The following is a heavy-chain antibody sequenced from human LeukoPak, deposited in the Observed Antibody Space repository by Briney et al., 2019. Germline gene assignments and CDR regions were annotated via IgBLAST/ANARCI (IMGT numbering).Heavy chain of an antibody. CDR2: ISTSSTFI. D-gene: IGHD1-26*01. J-gene: IGHJ4*02. V-gene: IGHV3-21*01. CDR1: GFTFSRYS. CDR3: AKGIVVRLDY. Sequence: GGSLRLSCAASGFTFSRYSMNWVRQAPGKGLEWVSYISTSSTFIYYADSVKGRFTISRDNAKNSLYLQMNSLRAEDTAVYYCAKGIVVRLDYWGQGTLVTVSS.